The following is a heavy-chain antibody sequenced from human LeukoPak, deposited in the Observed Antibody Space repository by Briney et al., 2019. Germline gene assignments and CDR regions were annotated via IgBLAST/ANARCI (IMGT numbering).Heavy chain of an antibody. Sequence: PGGSLRLSCAASGFTFSSYEMNWVRQAPGKGLEGVSYISSTGSTIYYADSVKGRFTISRDNAKNSMYLQMNSLRPEDTAVYYCMRSGIAAGGRDCWGQGTLVTVSS. D-gene: IGHD6-13*01. V-gene: IGHV3-48*03. J-gene: IGHJ4*02. CDR3: MRSGIAAGGRDC. CDR2: ISSTGSTI. CDR1: GFTFSSYE.